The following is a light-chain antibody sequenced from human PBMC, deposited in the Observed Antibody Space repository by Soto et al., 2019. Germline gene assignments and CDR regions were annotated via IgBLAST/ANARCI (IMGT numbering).Light chain of an antibody. CDR1: SSDIGGYIY. Sequence: SALTQPASVSASPGQSITISCTGTSSDIGGYIYVSWYQHHPGKAPRLMIYEVSSRPSGVSNRFSGSKSGNTASLTISGLQAEDEAQYYCSSYSSANTVIFGGGTQLTVL. CDR2: EVS. CDR3: SSYSSANTVI. J-gene: IGLJ2*01. V-gene: IGLV2-14*01.